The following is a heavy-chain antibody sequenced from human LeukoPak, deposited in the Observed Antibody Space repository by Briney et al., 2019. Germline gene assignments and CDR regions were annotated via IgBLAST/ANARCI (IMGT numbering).Heavy chain of an antibody. CDR1: GYSFTSYW. CDR2: IYPGDSDA. V-gene: IGHV5-51*01. D-gene: IGHD3-22*01. CDR3: ARRVMTTPYYFDY. Sequence: GESLKISCKGSGYSFTSYWIGWVRQMPGKGLKWMGIIYPGDSDARYSPSFQGQVTISADKSISTAYLQWSSLKASDTAMYYCARRVMTTPYYFDYWGQGTLVTVSS. J-gene: IGHJ4*02.